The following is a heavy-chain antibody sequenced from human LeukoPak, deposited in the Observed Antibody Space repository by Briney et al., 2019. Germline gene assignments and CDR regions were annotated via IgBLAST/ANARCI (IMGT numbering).Heavy chain of an antibody. D-gene: IGHD3-10*01. CDR2: ISYDGSNK. CDR3: ANFMVRGVHDAFDI. Sequence: GGSLRLSCAASGFTFSSYGMHWVRQAPGKGLEWVAVISYDGSNKYYADSVKGRFTISRDNAKNSLYLQMNSLRAEDTAVYYCANFMVRGVHDAFDIWGQGTMVTVSS. J-gene: IGHJ3*02. CDR1: GFTFSSYG. V-gene: IGHV3-30*18.